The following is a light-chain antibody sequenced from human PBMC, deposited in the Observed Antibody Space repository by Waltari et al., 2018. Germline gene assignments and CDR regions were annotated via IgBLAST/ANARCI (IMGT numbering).Light chain of an antibody. CDR1: SSNIGGNV. J-gene: IGLJ1*01. V-gene: IGLV1-44*01. Sequence: QSVLTQPPSTSGTPGQRVIISCSGSSSNIGGNVVNWYQQIPRTAPKLLIYSSDQRPSGVPDRFAGSKSGTSASLAISGLQSEDEADYYCVAWDDSLTGYVFGTGTKVTV. CDR2: SSD. CDR3: VAWDDSLTGYV.